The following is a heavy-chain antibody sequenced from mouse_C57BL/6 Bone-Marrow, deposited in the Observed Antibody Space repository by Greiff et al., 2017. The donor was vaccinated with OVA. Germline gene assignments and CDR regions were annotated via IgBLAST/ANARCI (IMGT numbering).Heavy chain of an antibody. J-gene: IGHJ1*03. CDR1: GFTFSSYA. CDR2: ISSGGDYI. V-gene: IGHV5-9-1*02. CDR3: KREPPYYDGSRNWDFDV. Sequence: EVMLVESGEGLVKPGGSLKLSCAASGFTFSSYAMSWVRQTPEKRLEWVAYISSGGDYIYYADTVKGRFTISRDNARTSLYLQMSSLKSEDTALYNCKREPPYYDGSRNWDFDVWGTGTTVTVSS. D-gene: IGHD1-1*01.